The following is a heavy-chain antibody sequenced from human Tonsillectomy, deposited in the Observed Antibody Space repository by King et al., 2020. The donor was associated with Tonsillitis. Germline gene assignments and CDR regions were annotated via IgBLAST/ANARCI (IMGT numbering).Heavy chain of an antibody. CDR1: GFTFSSYA. CDR2: IYSGGSRT. CDR3: AKVRSYYYDSGGYNTIDAFDI. V-gene: IGHV3-23*03. Sequence: QLVQSGGGLVQPGGSLRLSCAASGFTFSSYAMSWVRQAPGKGLEWVSVIYSGGSRTYYADSVKGRFTISRDNSKNTLYLQMNSLRAEDTAVYYCAKVRSYYYDSGGYNTIDAFDIWGQGTMVTVSS. J-gene: IGHJ3*02. D-gene: IGHD3-22*01.